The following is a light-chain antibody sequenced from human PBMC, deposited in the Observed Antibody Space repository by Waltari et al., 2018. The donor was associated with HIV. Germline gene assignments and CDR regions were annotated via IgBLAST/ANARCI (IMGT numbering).Light chain of an antibody. CDR2: GAA. CDR3: HQRSNWPIT. J-gene: IGKJ5*01. CDR1: QSVSSY. V-gene: IGKV3-11*01. Sequence: EIVLTQSPATLSLSPGERATLSCRASQSVSSYLAWYQQNPGQAPRLRIYGAASRATGIPARFSGSGSGTDFTLTISSLEPGDFGVYYCHQRSNWPITFGQGTRLEIK.